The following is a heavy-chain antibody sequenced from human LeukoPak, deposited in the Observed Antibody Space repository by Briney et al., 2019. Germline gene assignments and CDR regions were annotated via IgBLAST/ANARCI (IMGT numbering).Heavy chain of an antibody. CDR2: IYYSGST. CDR3: ARQVAVAGTSWFDP. V-gene: IGHV4-59*08. D-gene: IGHD6-19*01. J-gene: IGHJ5*02. CDR1: GGSISSYY. Sequence: SETLSLTCTVSGGSISSYYWSWIRQPPGKGPEWIGYIYYSGSTNYNPSLKSRVTISVDTSKNQFSLKLSSVTAADTAVYYCARQVAVAGTSWFDPWGQGTLVTVSS.